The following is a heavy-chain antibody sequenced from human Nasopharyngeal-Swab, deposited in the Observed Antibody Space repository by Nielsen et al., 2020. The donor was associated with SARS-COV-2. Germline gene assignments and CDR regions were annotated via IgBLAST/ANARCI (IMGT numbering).Heavy chain of an antibody. J-gene: IGHJ4*02. CDR1: GGSISSGDYY. Sequence: TLSLTCTVSGGSISSGDYYWSWIRQPPGKGLEWIGYIYYSGSTYYNPSLKSRVTISVDTSKNQFSPKLSSVTAADTAVYYCARVFEAAAGLDYWGQGTLVTVSS. D-gene: IGHD6-13*01. V-gene: IGHV4-30-4*01. CDR2: IYYSGST. CDR3: ARVFEAAAGLDY.